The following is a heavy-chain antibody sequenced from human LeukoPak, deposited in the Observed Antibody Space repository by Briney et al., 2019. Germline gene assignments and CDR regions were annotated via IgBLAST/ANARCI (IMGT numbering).Heavy chain of an antibody. CDR3: AGESMVGADDIDY. CDR1: GGSISSYY. Sequence: SETLSLTCTVSGGSISSYYWSWIRQPAGKGLESIGHISTSGSTNYNPSLKSRVTISVDTSKNQFSLKLSSVTAADTAVYYCAGESMVGADDIDYWGQGTLVTVSS. J-gene: IGHJ4*02. D-gene: IGHD1-26*01. CDR2: ISTSGST. V-gene: IGHV4-4*07.